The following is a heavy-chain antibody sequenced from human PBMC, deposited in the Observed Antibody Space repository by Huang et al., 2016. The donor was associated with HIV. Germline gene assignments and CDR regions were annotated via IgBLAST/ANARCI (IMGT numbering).Heavy chain of an antibody. Sequence: VESGGRSVQPGGSIKLSCVGSTFTFGAYWMSWVRQPPGKGLEWVDNIKQDESEKYYVDSVKGLFNSSRDNARKVLFLEMDDLRVEDTAIYFCATKTAGMDIWGQGTTVTVSS. V-gene: IGHV3-7*01. J-gene: IGHJ6*02. CDR2: IKQDESEK. D-gene: IGHD1-7*01. CDR1: TFTFGAYW. CDR3: ATKTAGMDI.